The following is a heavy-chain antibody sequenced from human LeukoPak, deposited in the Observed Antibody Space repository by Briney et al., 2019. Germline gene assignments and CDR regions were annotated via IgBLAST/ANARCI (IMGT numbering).Heavy chain of an antibody. Sequence: PGGSLRLSCAVSGITLSNYGMSWVRQAPGKGLEWVAGISGRGGSTDYAASVKGRFTISRDNPKNTLYLQMNSLRAEDTAVYFCAKRGVVIRVILVDFNKEAYYFDSWGQGALVTVSS. J-gene: IGHJ4*02. V-gene: IGHV3-23*01. D-gene: IGHD3-22*01. CDR3: AKRGVVIRVILVDFNKEAYYFDS. CDR1: GITLSNYG. CDR2: ISGRGGST.